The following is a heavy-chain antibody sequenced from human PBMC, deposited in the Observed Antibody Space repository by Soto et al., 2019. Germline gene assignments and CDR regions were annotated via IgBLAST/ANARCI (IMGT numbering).Heavy chain of an antibody. D-gene: IGHD6-6*01. CDR3: ARGMVGIAARPFVGYRYYGMDV. CDR2: ISAYNGNT. J-gene: IGHJ6*02. Sequence: ASVKVSCKASGYTFTSYGISWVRQAPGQGLEWMGWISAYNGNTNYAQKLQGRVTMTTDTSTSTAYMELRSLRSDDTAVYYCARGMVGIAARPFVGYRYYGMDVWGQGTTVTVSS. V-gene: IGHV1-18*01. CDR1: GYTFTSYG.